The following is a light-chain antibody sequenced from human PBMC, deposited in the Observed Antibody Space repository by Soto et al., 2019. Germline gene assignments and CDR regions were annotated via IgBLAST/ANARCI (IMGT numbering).Light chain of an antibody. V-gene: IGLV1-51*01. CDR2: DNH. Sequence: QSVLTQPPSVSAAPGQKVTISCSGSRSNIGHNYVSWYQHLPGTAPKLLIYDNHKQPSGIPDRFSGSQSGTSATLGITGLQTGDEADYYCGAWDTSLTTVLFGGGTKVTVL. J-gene: IGLJ2*01. CDR1: RSNIGHNY. CDR3: GAWDTSLTTVL.